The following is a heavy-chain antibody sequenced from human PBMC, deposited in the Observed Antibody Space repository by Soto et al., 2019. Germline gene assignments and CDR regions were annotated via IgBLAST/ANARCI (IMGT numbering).Heavy chain of an antibody. CDR3: ASDYGPATYYYHGMDV. V-gene: IGHV3-53*01. D-gene: IGHD3-10*01. CDR2: IYSGGST. CDR1: GFTVSSNY. Sequence: GGSLRLSCAASGFTVSSNYMSWVRQAPGKGLEWVSVIYSGGSTYYADSVKGRFTISRDNSKDTLYLQMNSLRAEDTAVYYCASDYGPATYYYHGMDVWGQGTTVTVSS. J-gene: IGHJ6*02.